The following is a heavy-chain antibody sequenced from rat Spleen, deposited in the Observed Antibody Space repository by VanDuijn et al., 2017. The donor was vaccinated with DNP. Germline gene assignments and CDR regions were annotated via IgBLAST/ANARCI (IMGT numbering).Heavy chain of an antibody. J-gene: IGHJ4*01. CDR2: ISYDGSST. CDR3: ARNYYSSYIYVPGVMDA. CDR1: GFTFSDYY. D-gene: IGHD1-2*01. V-gene: IGHV5-29*01. Sequence: EVQLVESDGGLVQPGRSLKLSCAASGFTFSDYYMAWVRQAPTKGLEWVATISYDGSSTYYRDSVKGRFTISRDNAKSTLYLQMDSLRSEDTATYYCARNYYSSYIYVPGVMDAWGQGASVTVSS.